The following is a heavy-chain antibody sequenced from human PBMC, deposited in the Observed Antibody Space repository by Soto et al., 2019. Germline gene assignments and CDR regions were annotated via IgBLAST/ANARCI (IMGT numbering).Heavy chain of an antibody. CDR3: ARGGGYCSGGSCYFIVTYYYYGMDV. J-gene: IGHJ6*02. CDR1: GDSVSSNSAA. Sequence: SQTLSLTCAISGDSVSSNSAAWNWIRQSPSRGLEWLGRTYHRSKWYNDYAVSVKSRITINPDTSKNQFSLQLNSVTPEDTAVYYCARGGGYCSGGSCYFIVTYYYYGMDVWGQGTTVTVSS. V-gene: IGHV6-1*01. D-gene: IGHD2-15*01. CDR2: TYHRSKWYN.